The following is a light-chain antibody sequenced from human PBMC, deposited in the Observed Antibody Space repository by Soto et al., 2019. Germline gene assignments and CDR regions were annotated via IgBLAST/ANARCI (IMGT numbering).Light chain of an antibody. CDR2: EVS. Sequence: QSALTQPASVSGSPGQSITISCTGTSSDVGVYNYVSWYQQHPGKAPKLMIYEVSSRPSGVSNRFSGSKSGNTASLTISGLQAEDEGDYYCSSYRSSSSLYVFGTGTKLT. V-gene: IGLV2-14*01. J-gene: IGLJ1*01. CDR3: SSYRSSSSLYV. CDR1: SSDVGVYNY.